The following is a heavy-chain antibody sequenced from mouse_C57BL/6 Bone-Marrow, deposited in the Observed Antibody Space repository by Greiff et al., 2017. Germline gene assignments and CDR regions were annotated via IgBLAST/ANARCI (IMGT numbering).Heavy chain of an antibody. V-gene: IGHV1-64*01. CDR1: GYTFTSYW. D-gene: IGHD1-1*01. CDR2: IHPCSGST. CDR3: AREGRHGRG. Sequence: VQLQQPGAELVKPGASVKLSCKASGYTFTSYWMHWVKQRPGQGLEWIGMIHPCSGSTNYNEKFKSKATLTVDQSSSTAYMQLSSLTSEDSAVYYCAREGRHGRGWGQGTTLTVTA. J-gene: IGHJ2*01.